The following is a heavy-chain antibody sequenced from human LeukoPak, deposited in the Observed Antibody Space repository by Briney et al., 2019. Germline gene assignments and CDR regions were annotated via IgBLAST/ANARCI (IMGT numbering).Heavy chain of an antibody. J-gene: IGHJ4*02. CDR1: GFTFSSYG. CDR2: IRYDGSNK. V-gene: IGHV3-30*02. CDR3: AKDHYDFWSGYYLPHY. D-gene: IGHD3-3*01. Sequence: GRSLRLSCAASGFTFSSYGMHWVRQAPGKGLEWVAFIRYDGSNKYYADSVKGRFTISRDNSKNTLYLQMNSLRAEDTAVYYCAKDHYDFWSGYYLPHYWGQGTLVTVSS.